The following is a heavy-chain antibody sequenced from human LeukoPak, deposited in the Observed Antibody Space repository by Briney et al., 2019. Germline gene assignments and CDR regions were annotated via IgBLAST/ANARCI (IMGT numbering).Heavy chain of an antibody. Sequence: GGSLRLSCAASGFTVFSNSMSWVRQAPGKGLEWVSVIYSDGTTYYADSVQGRFTISRDNSKNTVSLQMKSLRADDTAVYFCARERSYYYYYMDVWGKGTTVTVSS. D-gene: IGHD3-10*01. CDR3: ARERSYYYYYMDV. V-gene: IGHV3-53*01. J-gene: IGHJ6*03. CDR2: IYSDGTT. CDR1: GFTVFSNS.